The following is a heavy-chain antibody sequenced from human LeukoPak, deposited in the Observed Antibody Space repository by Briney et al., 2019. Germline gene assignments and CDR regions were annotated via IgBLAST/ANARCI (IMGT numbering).Heavy chain of an antibody. CDR2: IHSNGNN. V-gene: IGHV4-59*01. Sequence: SETLSLTCTVSGGSISSYYWSWIRQPPGKGLEWIGYIHSNGNNNYNPSRKSRVTVSVDTSKNQFSLKLTSVTAADTAVYFCAKGVTTFDSWGQGTLVTVSS. D-gene: IGHD4-17*01. CDR3: AKGVTTFDS. J-gene: IGHJ4*02. CDR1: GGSISSYY.